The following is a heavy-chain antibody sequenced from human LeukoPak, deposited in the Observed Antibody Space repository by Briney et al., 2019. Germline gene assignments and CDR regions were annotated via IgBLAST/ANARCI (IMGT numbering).Heavy chain of an antibody. CDR2: INTNTGNP. J-gene: IGHJ4*02. CDR3: ARISAPSVSYSARHFDY. D-gene: IGHD6-13*01. Sequence: ASVKVSCKASGFTFTSYDINWVRQAPGQGLEWMGWINTNTGNPTYAQGFTGRFVFSLDTSVSTAYLQISSLKAEDTAVYYCARISAPSVSYSARHFDYWGQGTLVTVSS. CDR1: GFTFTSYD. V-gene: IGHV7-4-1*02.